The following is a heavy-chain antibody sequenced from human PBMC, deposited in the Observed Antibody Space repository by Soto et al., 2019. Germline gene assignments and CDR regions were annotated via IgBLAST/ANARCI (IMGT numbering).Heavy chain of an antibody. Sequence: QLQLQESGSGLVKPSQTLSLTCAVSGGSTSSGGYSWSWLRGPPGKGLEWIGYISHSGRPYYNPSLKVRVTISVDTSKNQFSLRMSSVTAADTAVYYCARGGLLPDYWGQGTLVTVSS. CDR3: ARGGLLPDY. D-gene: IGHD6-19*01. J-gene: IGHJ4*02. CDR2: ISHSGRP. V-gene: IGHV4-30-2*01. CDR1: GGSTSSGGYS.